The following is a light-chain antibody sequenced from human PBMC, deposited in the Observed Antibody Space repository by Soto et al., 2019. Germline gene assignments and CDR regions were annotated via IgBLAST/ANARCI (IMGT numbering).Light chain of an antibody. V-gene: IGLV2-14*02. Sequence: QSALTQPASVSGSPGQSITISCTGTSSDVGSYNLVSWYQHHPGKAPKLMIYEVSNRPSGVSNRFSGSKSGNTASLTISGLQAEDEADYYCSSYTNSRSLVFGGGTKLTVL. CDR1: SSDVGSYNL. CDR3: SSYTNSRSLV. CDR2: EVS. J-gene: IGLJ2*01.